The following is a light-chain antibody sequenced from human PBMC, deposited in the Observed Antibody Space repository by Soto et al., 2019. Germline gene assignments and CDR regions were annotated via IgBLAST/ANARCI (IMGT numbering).Light chain of an antibody. CDR3: QQYGNSPYT. Sequence: EIVLTQSPGTLSLSPGERATLSCRASQSVSNNYLAWYQQKPGQAPRLLIYGASNRATGIPDRFSGSGSGTDFTLTISSLEPEDFAVYYCQQYGNSPYTFGQGTKVDIK. V-gene: IGKV3-20*01. CDR1: QSVSNNY. J-gene: IGKJ2*01. CDR2: GAS.